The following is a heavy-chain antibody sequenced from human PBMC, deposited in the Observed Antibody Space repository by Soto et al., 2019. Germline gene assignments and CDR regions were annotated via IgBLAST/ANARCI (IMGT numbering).Heavy chain of an antibody. CDR2: INHSGRT. D-gene: IGHD3-3*01. Sequence: SETLSLTCAVYGGSFSGYCWSWIRQPPGKGLEWIGEINHSGRTNYNTSLKSRGTISVDTSKSQFSLKPISVTAADTAVYYCARGRKYYDFWSASSHPLYYFNYWGQGTLVTVSS. CDR3: ARGRKYYDFWSASSHPLYYFNY. CDR1: GGSFSGYC. V-gene: IGHV4-34*01. J-gene: IGHJ4*02.